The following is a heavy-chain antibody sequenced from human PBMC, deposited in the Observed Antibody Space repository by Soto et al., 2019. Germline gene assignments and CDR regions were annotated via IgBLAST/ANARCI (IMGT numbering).Heavy chain of an antibody. CDR2: ISWHGGSI. CDR3: AKEIGPSGFDSASDV. CDR1: GFTFDDYA. V-gene: IGHV3-9*01. J-gene: IGHJ3*01. Sequence: EVQLVESGGGLVQPGRSLRLSCAASGFTFDDYAMHWVRQAPGKGLEWVSGISWHGGSIGYADSVRGRFTISRDNAKNSLYLQMNSLRVEDTALYYCAKEIGPSGFDSASDVWGQGTMVTVSP. D-gene: IGHD5-12*01.